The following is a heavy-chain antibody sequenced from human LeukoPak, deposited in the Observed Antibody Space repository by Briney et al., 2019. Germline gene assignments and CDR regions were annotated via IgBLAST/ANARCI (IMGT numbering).Heavy chain of an antibody. V-gene: IGHV4-59*01. D-gene: IGHD1-26*01. CDR1: GGSISSYY. Sequence: SETLSLTCTVSGGSISSYYWSWIRQPPGKGLEWIGYIYYSGSTNYNPSLKSRVTISVDTSKNQFSLKLSSVTAADTAVYYCARVGGIDYYYYYMDVWGKGTTVTVSS. CDR2: IYYSGST. CDR3: ARVGGIDYYYYYMDV. J-gene: IGHJ6*03.